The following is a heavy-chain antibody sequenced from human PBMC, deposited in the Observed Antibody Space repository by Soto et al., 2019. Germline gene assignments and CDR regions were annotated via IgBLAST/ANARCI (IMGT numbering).Heavy chain of an antibody. CDR3: ARGGTAMVTKDNYYYYGMDV. V-gene: IGHV1-69*13. CDR1: GGTFSSYA. J-gene: IGHJ6*02. CDR2: IIPIFGTA. Sequence: SVKVSCKASGGTFSSYAISWVRQAPGQGLEWMGGIIPIFGTANYAQKFQGRVTITADESTSTAYMELSSLRSEDTAVYYCARGGTAMVTKDNYYYYGMDVWGQGTTV. D-gene: IGHD5-18*01.